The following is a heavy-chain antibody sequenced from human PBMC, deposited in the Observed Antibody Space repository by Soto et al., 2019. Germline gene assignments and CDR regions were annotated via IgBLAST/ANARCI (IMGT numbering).Heavy chain of an antibody. Sequence: QVQLVQSGVEVKKPGASVKDSCKASGYTFTSRAISWVRQARGQKHVWMGWDSAYNGNTSYAQNLRGRVTMTADASTRAAYMELRSLRYDDTAMYYCARDFTGWPPDGVDYWGQGTPVTVSS. CDR3: ARDFTGWPPDGVDY. CDR2: DSAYNGNT. V-gene: IGHV1-18*01. CDR1: GYTFTSRA. J-gene: IGHJ4*02. D-gene: IGHD3-16*01.